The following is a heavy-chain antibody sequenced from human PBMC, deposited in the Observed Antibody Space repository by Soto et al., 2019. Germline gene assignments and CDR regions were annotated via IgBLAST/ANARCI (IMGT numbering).Heavy chain of an antibody. D-gene: IGHD2-8*01. CDR2: IKSIADGGTT. Sequence: GGSLRLSCATSGFTFSNAWMAWVRQAPGKGLEWVGRIKSIADGGTTNYAAPVKGRFSISRHDSENTLYLQMNSLRVEDTGIYYCHTPHGRNAFDIWGTGTVVTVSS. CDR3: HTPHGRNAFDI. V-gene: IGHV3-15*01. CDR1: GFTFSNAW. J-gene: IGHJ3*02.